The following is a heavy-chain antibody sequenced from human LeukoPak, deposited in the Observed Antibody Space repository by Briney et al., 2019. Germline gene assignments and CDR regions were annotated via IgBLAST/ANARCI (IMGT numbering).Heavy chain of an antibody. Sequence: GGSLRLSCAASGFIFSSYWMNWVRQAPGKGLEWVANIRQDGSEKYYVDSVKGRFTISRDNAKNSLYLQMNSLRAEDTAVYYCARDRSGWFDPWGQGTLVTVSS. CDR2: IRQDGSEK. V-gene: IGHV3-7*01. J-gene: IGHJ5*02. CDR1: GFIFSSYW. CDR3: ARDRSGWFDP.